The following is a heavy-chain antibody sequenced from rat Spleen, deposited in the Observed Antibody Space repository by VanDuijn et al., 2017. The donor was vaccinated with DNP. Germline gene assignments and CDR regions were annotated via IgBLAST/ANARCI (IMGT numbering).Heavy chain of an antibody. V-gene: IGHV3-3*01. D-gene: IGHD1-4*01. CDR1: GYSITSSYR. CDR2: VKSAGST. Sequence: EVQLQESGPGLVKPSQSLSLTCSVTGYSITSSYRWNWIRKFPGNKLEWMGSVKSAGSTNYNTSLKRRISITRDKSKNQFFLQLNSVTTEDTATYYCARWPGYNPPYAMDAWGQGTSVTVSS. J-gene: IGHJ4*01. CDR3: ARWPGYNPPYAMDA.